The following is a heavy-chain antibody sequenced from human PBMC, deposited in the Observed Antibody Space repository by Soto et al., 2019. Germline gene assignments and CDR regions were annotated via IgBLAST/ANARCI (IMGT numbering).Heavy chain of an antibody. CDR1: GYTFTSYD. D-gene: IGHD3-3*01. J-gene: IGHJ4*02. CDR3: ARRAETNGWNGFGADKYYFDF. Sequence: ASVKVSCKASGYTFTSYDIYWVRQATGQGLEWMGWLNPNTGDSGYAQKFQGRITVTSDTSINTVHMELSSLRSEDTAVYYCARRAETNGWNGFGADKYYFDFWGQGTLVTVSS. CDR2: LNPNTGDS. V-gene: IGHV1-8*01.